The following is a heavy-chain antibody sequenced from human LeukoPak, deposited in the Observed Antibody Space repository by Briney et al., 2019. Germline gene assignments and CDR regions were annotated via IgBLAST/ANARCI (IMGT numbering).Heavy chain of an antibody. V-gene: IGHV4-34*01. CDR2: INHSGST. CDR1: GGSFSGYY. CDR3: ARDVVRGSGSYYTWFDP. Sequence: PSETLSLTCAVYGGSFSGYYWSWIRQPPGKGLEWIGEINHSGSTNYNPSLKSRVTISVDTSKNQFSLKLSSVTAADTAVYYCARDVVRGSGSYYTWFDPWGQGTLVTVSS. D-gene: IGHD3-10*01. J-gene: IGHJ5*02.